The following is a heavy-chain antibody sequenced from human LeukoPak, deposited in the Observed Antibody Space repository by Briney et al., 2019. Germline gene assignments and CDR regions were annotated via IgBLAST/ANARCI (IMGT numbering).Heavy chain of an antibody. Sequence: SETLSLTCSVSGASISSYYWSWIRQPAGKGLEWIGRIYTSGSTDYNPSLKSRVTMSVDTSKNQFSLKLSSVTAADTAVYYCARRRWGLYYYMDVWGKGTTVTVSS. CDR3: ARRRWGLYYYMDV. CDR1: GASISSYY. V-gene: IGHV4-4*07. D-gene: IGHD4-23*01. J-gene: IGHJ6*03. CDR2: IYTSGST.